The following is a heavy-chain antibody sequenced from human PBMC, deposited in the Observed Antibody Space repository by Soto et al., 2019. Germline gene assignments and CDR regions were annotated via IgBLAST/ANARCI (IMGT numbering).Heavy chain of an antibody. CDR2: IIPVFGTT. V-gene: IGHV1-69*01. D-gene: IGHD2-8*01. CDR1: GGNFSNYT. CDR3: ARSSPYIGVLKPTGNQDYDGMDV. J-gene: IGHJ6*02. Sequence: QVQLVQSGAEVKKPGSSVKVFCKASGGNFSNYTISWVRQAPGQGLEWMGGIIPVFGTTDYEKKFQGRVTNAADVSTSTAYMKLSSLRSRDTAVYYSARSSPYIGVLKPTGNQDYDGMDVGGQCTTVTVSS.